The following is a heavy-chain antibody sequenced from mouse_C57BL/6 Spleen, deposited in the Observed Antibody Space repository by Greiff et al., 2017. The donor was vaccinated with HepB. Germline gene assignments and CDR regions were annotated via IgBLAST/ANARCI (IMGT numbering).Heavy chain of an antibody. CDR3: ARDYGSSDQYFDV. CDR1: GFTFSDYG. V-gene: IGHV5-17*01. J-gene: IGHJ1*03. Sequence: EVMLVESGGGLVKPGGSLKLSCAASGFTFSDYGMHWVRQAPEKGLEWVAYISSGSSTIYYADTVKGRLTISRDKATNTLFLQMTSLRSEDTAMYYSARDYGSSDQYFDVWGTGTTVTVSS. D-gene: IGHD1-1*01. CDR2: ISSGSSTI.